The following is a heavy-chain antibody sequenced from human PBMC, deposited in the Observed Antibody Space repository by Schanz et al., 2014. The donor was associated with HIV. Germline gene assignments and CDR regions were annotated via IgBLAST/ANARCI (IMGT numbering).Heavy chain of an antibody. CDR2: ISWKSDSI. J-gene: IGHJ4*02. V-gene: IGHV3-9*01. CDR3: AKDQGDITGTPFDY. CDR1: GFTFDDYV. D-gene: IGHD1-20*01. Sequence: VQLVESGGGVVQPGRSLRLSCAASGFTFDDYVMHWVRQAPGKGLEWVSGISWKSDSIGYADSVKGRFTISRDNSKNTLFLQMNSLRAEDTAMYYCAKDQGDITGTPFDYWGQGTLVTVSS.